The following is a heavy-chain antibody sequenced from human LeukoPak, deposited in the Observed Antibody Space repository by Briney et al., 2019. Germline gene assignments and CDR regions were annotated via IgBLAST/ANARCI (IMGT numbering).Heavy chain of an antibody. V-gene: IGHV3-66*02. CDR1: GLTVGSNY. CDR3: AKDRYSGYGDLDY. Sequence: GGSLRLSCAVSGLTVGSNYMSWVRHAPGKGLEWVSLISTGGATDYADSVKGRFTISRDNSKNTLYLQMNSLRAEDTAVYYCAKDRYSGYGDLDYWGQGTLVTVSS. J-gene: IGHJ4*02. CDR2: ISTGGAT. D-gene: IGHD5-12*01.